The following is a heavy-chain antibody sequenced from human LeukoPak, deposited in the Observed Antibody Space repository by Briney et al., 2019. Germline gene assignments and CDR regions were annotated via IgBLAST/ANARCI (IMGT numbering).Heavy chain of an antibody. Sequence: EASVKVSCKASGYTFNTYSFSWVRQAPGQGLEWMGWISTYNGDTKYAQDYQDRVTMATDASTSTAYMELRSLRSDDTAVYYCARDLGWVFDFWGQGTLVTVSS. D-gene: IGHD6-19*01. CDR2: ISTYNGDT. CDR1: GYTFNTYS. V-gene: IGHV1-18*01. J-gene: IGHJ4*02. CDR3: ARDLGWVFDF.